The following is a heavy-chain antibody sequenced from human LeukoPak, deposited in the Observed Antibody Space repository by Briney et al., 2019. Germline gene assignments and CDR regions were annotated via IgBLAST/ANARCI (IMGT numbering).Heavy chain of an antibody. J-gene: IGHJ4*02. V-gene: IGHV3-23*01. CDR1: GFTFSSYA. CDR3: AKLMGSLDAWGSFRFSLDS. D-gene: IGHD3-16*02. CDR2: ISGSGGSL. Sequence: GSSLRLSCAASGFTFSSYAMSWVRLAPGKGLDWVSTISGSGGSLYYADSVRGRSTISRDNSKNTLYLQMNSLRAEDTAVYYCAKLMGSLDAWGSFRFSLDSWGQGTLVTVSS.